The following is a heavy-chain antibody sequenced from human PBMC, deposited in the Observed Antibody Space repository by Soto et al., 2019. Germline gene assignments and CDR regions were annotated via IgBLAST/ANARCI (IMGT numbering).Heavy chain of an antibody. CDR3: ARGGMASRGYWGDY. D-gene: IGHD3-22*01. V-gene: IGHV1-18*01. J-gene: IGHJ4*02. CDR2: ISAYNGNT. Sequence: QIQLVQSGAEVKKPGASVKVSCKASGYTFSSYGISWVRQAPGQGLEWMGWISAYNGNTKYAQKLQGRVTMSTDTSMSTPCMGRTSLRSDDTAVYYCARGGMASRGYWGDYWGQGTLVTVSS. CDR1: GYTFSSYG.